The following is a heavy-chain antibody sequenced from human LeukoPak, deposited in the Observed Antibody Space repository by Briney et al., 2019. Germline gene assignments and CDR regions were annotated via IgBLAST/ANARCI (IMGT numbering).Heavy chain of an antibody. CDR3: GWGYSSSSFDY. CDR2: IYTSGST. Sequence: PSETLSLTCTVSGGSISSYYWSWIRQPAGKGLEWIGRIYTSGSTNYNPSLKSRVTISVDTSKNQFSLKLSSVTAADTAVYYCGWGYSSSSFDYWGQGTLVTVSS. D-gene: IGHD6-13*01. V-gene: IGHV4-4*07. J-gene: IGHJ4*02. CDR1: GGSISSYY.